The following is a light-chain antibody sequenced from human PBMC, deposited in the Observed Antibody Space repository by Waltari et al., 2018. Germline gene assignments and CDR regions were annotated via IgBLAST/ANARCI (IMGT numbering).Light chain of an antibody. V-gene: IGLV3-1*01. J-gene: IGLJ2*01. CDR2: QDN. Sequence: SYELSQPPSVSESPGQTASIPCSGDDLGNKYVSWYQQKPGQSPVLVLYQDNRRPSGIPERFSGSNSGNTATLTISGTQAMDEADYHCQAWDSTTVVFGGGTKLTVL. CDR1: DLGNKY. CDR3: QAWDSTTVV.